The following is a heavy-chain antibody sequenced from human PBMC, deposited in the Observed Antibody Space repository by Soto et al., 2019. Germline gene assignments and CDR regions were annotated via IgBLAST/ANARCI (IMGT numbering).Heavy chain of an antibody. CDR1: GYTFSSYD. V-gene: IGHV1-8*01. J-gene: IGHJ4*02. D-gene: IGHD6-19*01. CDR2: LNPHSGDT. Sequence: QVQLVQSGAEVKKPGASVKVSCKASGYTFSSYDINWVRQATGQGLEWMGWLNPHSGDTGYAQKFQGRVTLTRNTSINTAYIDRGSLTSDDTAVYYCATSGGGWYLYWGQGTLVTVSS. CDR3: ATSGGGWYLY.